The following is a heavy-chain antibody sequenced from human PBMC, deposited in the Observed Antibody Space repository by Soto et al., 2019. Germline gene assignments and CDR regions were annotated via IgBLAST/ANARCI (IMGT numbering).Heavy chain of an antibody. V-gene: IGHV3-30*18. CDR2: ISYDGSNK. D-gene: IGHD2-2*03. J-gene: IGHJ6*02. CDR1: GFTFSSYG. Sequence: GGSLRLSCAASGFTFSSYGMHWVRQAPGKGLEWVAVISYDGSNKYYADSVKGRFTISRDNSKNTLYLQMNSLRAEDTAVYYCAKDWLLEVSYYYYYGMDVWGQGTTVTVSS. CDR3: AKDWLLEVSYYYYYGMDV.